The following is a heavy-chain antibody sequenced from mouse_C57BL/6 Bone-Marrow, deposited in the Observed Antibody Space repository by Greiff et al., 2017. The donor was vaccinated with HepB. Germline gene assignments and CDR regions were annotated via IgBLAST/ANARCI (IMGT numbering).Heavy chain of an antibody. J-gene: IGHJ4*01. CDR3: ARFSPYAMDY. CDR2: IDPSDSYT. Sequence: QVQLKQPGAELVRPGTSVKLSCKASGYTFTSYWMHWVKQRPGQGLEWIGVIDPSDSYTNYNQKFKGKATLTVDTSSSTAYMHLSSLTSEDSAVYYCARFSPYAMDYWGQGTSVTVSS. CDR1: GYTFTSYW. V-gene: IGHV1-59*01.